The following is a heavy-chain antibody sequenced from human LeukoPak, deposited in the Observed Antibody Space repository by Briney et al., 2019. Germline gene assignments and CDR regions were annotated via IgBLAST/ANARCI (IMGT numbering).Heavy chain of an antibody. CDR2: INPDGSEN. D-gene: IGHD5/OR15-5a*01. Sequence: GGSLRLSCAASGFTFSSYWMHWVRQAPGKGLVWVANINPDGSENYFLDSVMGRFSISRDNANNLVYLQMSSLRAEDTALFYCMSSAGYWGQGTLVTVSS. J-gene: IGHJ4*02. CDR1: GFTFSSYW. V-gene: IGHV3-7*01. CDR3: MSSAGY.